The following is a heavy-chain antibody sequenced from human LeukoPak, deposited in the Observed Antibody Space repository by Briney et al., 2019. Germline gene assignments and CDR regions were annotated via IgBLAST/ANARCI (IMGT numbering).Heavy chain of an antibody. CDR3: ATSKSSSGWYWDS. V-gene: IGHV4-4*07. CDR2: IYTSGSN. J-gene: IGHJ4*02. CDR1: GGPISSYY. Sequence: TPSETLSLTCTVSGGPISSYYWSWIRQPAGKGLEWMGRIYTSGSNNYNPSLKTRLTISGDAPENQFSLELRSGTAGDTAVYYCATSKSSSGWYWDSWGQGTPVTVSP. D-gene: IGHD6-19*01.